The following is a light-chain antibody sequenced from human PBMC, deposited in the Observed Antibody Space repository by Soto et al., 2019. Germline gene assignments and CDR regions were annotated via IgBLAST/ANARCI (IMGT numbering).Light chain of an antibody. V-gene: IGKV3-11*01. CDR3: QQYNNWPPIT. J-gene: IGKJ5*01. Sequence: EIVLTQSPATLSLSPGERVTLSCRASQSVGTYLAWYQQKPGQAPRLLISDASNWATGIPARFSGSGSGADFTLTISSLQSEDFAVYYCQQYNNWPPITFGQGTRLEIK. CDR1: QSVGTY. CDR2: DAS.